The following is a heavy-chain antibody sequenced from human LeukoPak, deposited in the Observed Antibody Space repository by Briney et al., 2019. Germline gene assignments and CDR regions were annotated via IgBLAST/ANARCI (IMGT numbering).Heavy chain of an antibody. V-gene: IGHV3-21*01. J-gene: IGHJ4*02. CDR1: GFTFSSYS. CDR3: ASASYGPGSLYN. CDR2: ISSSSSYI. D-gene: IGHD3-10*01. Sequence: GGSLILSCAASGFTFSSYSMNWGRPAPGKGLEWVSSISSSSSYIYYADSVKGRFTISRDNAKNSLYLQMNSLRAEDTAVYYCASASYGPGSLYNWGQGTLVTVSS.